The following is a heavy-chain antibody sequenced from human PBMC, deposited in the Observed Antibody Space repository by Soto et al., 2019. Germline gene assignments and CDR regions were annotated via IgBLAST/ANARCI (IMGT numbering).Heavy chain of an antibody. CDR2: INGDGSST. CDR1: GFTFSSYW. CDR3: ARDACSSTSCYLWYFDY. D-gene: IGHD2-2*01. V-gene: IGHV3-74*01. Sequence: EVQLVESGGGLVQPGGSLRLSCAASGFTFSSYWMHWVRQAPGKGLVWVSRINGDGSSTSYADSVKGRFTISRDNAKNTMYLQMNSLRAEDTAVYYCARDACSSTSCYLWYFDYWGQRILVTVSS. J-gene: IGHJ4*02.